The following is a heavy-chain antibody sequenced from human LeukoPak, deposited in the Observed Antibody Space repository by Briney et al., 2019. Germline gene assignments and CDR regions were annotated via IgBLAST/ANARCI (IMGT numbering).Heavy chain of an antibody. Sequence: ASVKVSCKASGYTFTSYYMHWVRQAPGQGLEWMGIINPSGGSTSYAQKFQGRVTMTRDTSTSTVYVELSSLRSEDTAVYYCARLEARTRATVNFDYWGQGTLVTVSS. J-gene: IGHJ4*02. CDR3: ARLEARTRATVNFDY. D-gene: IGHD1-26*01. CDR2: INPSGGST. V-gene: IGHV1-46*03. CDR1: GYTFTSYY.